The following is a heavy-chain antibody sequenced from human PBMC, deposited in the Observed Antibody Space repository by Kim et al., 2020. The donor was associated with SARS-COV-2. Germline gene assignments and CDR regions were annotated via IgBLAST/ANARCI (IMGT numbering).Heavy chain of an antibody. Sequence: SVKGRFTISRDDSKNTAYLQMNSLKTEDTAVYYCTRSYYGSGSYYIMDVWGQGTTVTVSS. D-gene: IGHD3-10*01. V-gene: IGHV3-73*01. J-gene: IGHJ6*02. CDR3: TRSYYGSGSYYIMDV.